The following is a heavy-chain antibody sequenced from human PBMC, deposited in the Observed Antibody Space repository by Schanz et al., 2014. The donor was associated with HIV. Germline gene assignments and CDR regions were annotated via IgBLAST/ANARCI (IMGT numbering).Heavy chain of an antibody. D-gene: IGHD6-19*01. V-gene: IGHV3-23*01. Sequence: EVKLSESGGGLVQPWGSLRHSCVASGFTFSTYAMSWVRQAPGKGLEWVSGMRGSDDSTFYADSVKGRFTISRDNSKNTLYFQMNSLRAEDTAIYYCAKTSYGWYFDYWGQGTLVTVSS. J-gene: IGHJ4*02. CDR1: GFTFSTYA. CDR2: MRGSDDST. CDR3: AKTSYGWYFDY.